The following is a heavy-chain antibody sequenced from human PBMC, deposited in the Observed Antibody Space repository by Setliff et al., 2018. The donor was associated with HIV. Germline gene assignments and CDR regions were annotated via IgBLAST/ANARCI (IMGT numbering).Heavy chain of an antibody. J-gene: IGHJ4*02. V-gene: IGHV4-34*01. CDR2: INHSGST. D-gene: IGHD3-22*01. CDR1: GGSLSGYY. Sequence: PSETLSLTCAVYGGSLSGYYWSWIRQPPGKGLEWFGEINHSGSTNYNPSLKSRVTISVDTFKNQFSLKLGSATAADTAVYYCARLRLHYYDSSGYYPSYFDYWGQGTLVTVSS. CDR3: ARLRLHYYDSSGYYPSYFDY.